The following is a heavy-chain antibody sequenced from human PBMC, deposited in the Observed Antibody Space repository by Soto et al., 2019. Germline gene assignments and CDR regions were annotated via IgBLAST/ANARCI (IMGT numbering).Heavy chain of an antibody. D-gene: IGHD2-2*01. V-gene: IGHV4-34*01. Sequence: QVQLQQWGAGLLKPSETLSLTCAVYGGSFSGYYWSWIRQPPGKGLEWIGEINHSGSTNYNPSLKSRATISVNTSTNQFSLKLSSVTAADTAVYYCARGGYCSSTSCYWFGWFDPWGQGTLVTVSS. CDR2: INHSGST. CDR3: ARGGYCSSTSCYWFGWFDP. CDR1: GGSFSGYY. J-gene: IGHJ5*02.